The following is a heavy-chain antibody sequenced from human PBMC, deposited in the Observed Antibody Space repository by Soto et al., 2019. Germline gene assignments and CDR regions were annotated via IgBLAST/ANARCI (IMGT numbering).Heavy chain of an antibody. CDR1: GGSISSGDYY. CDR3: ARTERWLHLPYDY. Sequence: SETLSLTCTVSGGSISSGDYYWSWIRQPPGKGLEWIGYIYYSGSTYYNPSLKSRVTISVDTSKNQFSLKLSSVTAADTAVYYCARTERWLHLPYDYWGQGTLVTVSS. J-gene: IGHJ4*02. D-gene: IGHD5-12*01. CDR2: IYYSGST. V-gene: IGHV4-30-4*01.